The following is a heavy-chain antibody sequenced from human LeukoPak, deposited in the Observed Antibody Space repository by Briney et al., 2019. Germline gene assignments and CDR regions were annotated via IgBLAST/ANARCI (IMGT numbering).Heavy chain of an antibody. V-gene: IGHV3-7*01. CDR3: AKEGGTGTRFDY. CDR1: GFAFSTYW. J-gene: IGHJ4*02. Sequence: GGSLRLSCAGSGFAFSTYWMSWVRQAPGKGLEWVANIKQDGGEMYYVDSVKGRFTISRDNAKTSLYLQMNSLRAEDTAVYYCAKEGGTGTRFDYWGQGTLVTVSS. D-gene: IGHD1-7*01. CDR2: IKQDGGEM.